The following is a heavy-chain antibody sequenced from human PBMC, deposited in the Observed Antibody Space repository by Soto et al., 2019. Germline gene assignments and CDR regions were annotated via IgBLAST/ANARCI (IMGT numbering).Heavy chain of an antibody. D-gene: IGHD6-13*01. CDR2: INYSGRT. J-gene: IGHJ4*02. CDR3: ARYAGSSWFDY. Sequence: QVQLQESGPGLVKPSETLSLTCTVSGGSISTYYWSWIRQPPGKGLEWIGYINYSGRTNYNPSLKSRVTMPLDTSKNQFSLKLRSVTAADTAVFYCARYAGSSWFDYWGQGTLVTVSS. CDR1: GGSISTYY. V-gene: IGHV4-59*01.